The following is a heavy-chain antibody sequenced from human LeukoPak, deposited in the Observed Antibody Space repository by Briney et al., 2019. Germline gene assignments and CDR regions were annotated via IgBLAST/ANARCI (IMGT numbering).Heavy chain of an antibody. J-gene: IGHJ4*02. CDR1: GGSISSYY. CDR3: ARAPGAAID. V-gene: IGHV4-59*12. CDR2: IYYSGST. Sequence: SETLSLTCTVSGGSISSYYWSWIRQPPGKGLEWIGYIYYSGSTNYNPSLKSRVSISVDTSKNQFSLKLNSVTAADTAVYYCARAPGAAIDWGQGTLVTVSS. D-gene: IGHD2-2*01.